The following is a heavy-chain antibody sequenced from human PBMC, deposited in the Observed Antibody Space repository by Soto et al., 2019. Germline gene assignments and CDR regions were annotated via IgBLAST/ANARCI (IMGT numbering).Heavy chain of an antibody. CDR1: RYTFTSYS. CDR2: INAGNGNT. D-gene: IGHD6-6*01. J-gene: IGHJ5*02. V-gene: IGHV1-3*01. CDR3: ARDRAPGLYGQQIVVWEVFDP. Sequence: SVKLSCKASRYTFTSYSMHWVRQSPEQRLEWMGWINAGNGNTKYSQKLQGRVTMTTDTSTSTAYMELRSLRSDDTAVYYCARDRAPGLYGQQIVVWEVFDPWGQGTLVTVSS.